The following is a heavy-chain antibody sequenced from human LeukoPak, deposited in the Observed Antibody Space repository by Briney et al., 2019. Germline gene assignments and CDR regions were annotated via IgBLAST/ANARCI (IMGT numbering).Heavy chain of an antibody. D-gene: IGHD4-17*01. Sequence: SETLSLTCGVSSGSLSGYSWGWIRQPPGKGLEWVGEISHSGITNYNAPLKSRVTISLKKSESQFSLTLSSVTAADTAVYYCTRQSGTVTPIDYWSQGTLVTVSS. CDR3: TRQSGTVTPIDY. V-gene: IGHV4-34*01. J-gene: IGHJ4*02. CDR2: ISHSGIT. CDR1: SGSLSGYS.